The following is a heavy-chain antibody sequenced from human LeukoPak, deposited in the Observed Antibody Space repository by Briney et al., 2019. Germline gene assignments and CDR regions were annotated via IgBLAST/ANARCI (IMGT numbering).Heavy chain of an antibody. CDR1: GDSVSSNSAA. CDR2: TYNRSKWYN. V-gene: IGHV6-1*01. D-gene: IGHD6-13*01. J-gene: IGHJ4*02. CDR3: ARDNSRIATLKGALDY. Sequence: SQTLSLTCAISGDSVSSNSAAWNWIRQSPSRGLEWLGRTYNRSKWYNDYAVSVKSRITINPDTSKNQFSLQLNSVTPEDTAVYYCARDNSRIATLKGALDYWGQGTLVTVSS.